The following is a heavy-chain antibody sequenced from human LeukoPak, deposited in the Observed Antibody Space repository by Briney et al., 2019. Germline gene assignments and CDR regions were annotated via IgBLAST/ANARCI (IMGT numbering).Heavy chain of an antibody. CDR3: ARGILRYFDWLLDPGDAFDI. V-gene: IGHV1-69*13. J-gene: IGHJ3*02. CDR1: GGTFSSYA. D-gene: IGHD3-9*01. Sequence: SVKVSCKASGGTFSSYAISWVRQAPGQGLEWMGGIIPIFGTANYAQKFQGRVTITADESTSTAYMELSSLRSEDTAVYYCARGILRYFDWLLDPGDAFDIWGQGTMVTVSS. CDR2: IIPIFGTA.